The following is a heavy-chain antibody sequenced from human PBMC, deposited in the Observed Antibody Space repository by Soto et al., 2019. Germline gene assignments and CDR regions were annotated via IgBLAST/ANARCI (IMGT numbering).Heavy chain of an antibody. J-gene: IGHJ6*03. V-gene: IGHV3-66*01. D-gene: IGHD3-10*01. CDR1: GFTVSSNY. CDR2: IYSGGST. Sequence: GGSLRLSCAASGFTVSSNYMSWVRQAPGKGLEWVSVIYSGGSTYYADSVKGRFTISRDNSKNTLYLQMNSLRAEDTAVYYCARDPHRLDYYGSGNDKLGDYYYYYYMDVWGKGTTVTVSS. CDR3: ARDPHRLDYYGSGNDKLGDYYYYYYMDV.